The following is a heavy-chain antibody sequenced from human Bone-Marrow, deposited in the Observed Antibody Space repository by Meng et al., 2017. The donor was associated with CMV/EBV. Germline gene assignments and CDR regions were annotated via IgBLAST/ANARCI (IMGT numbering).Heavy chain of an antibody. D-gene: IGHD2-15*01. J-gene: IGHJ6*02. V-gene: IGHV3-30-3*01. CDR1: GFTFSSYA. Sequence: GGSLRLSCAASGFTFSSYAMHWVRQAPGKGLEWVAVISYDGSNKYYADSVKGRFTISRDNSKNTLYLQMNSLRAEDTAVYYCARAVAGGSPYIHIDCYGMDVWGQGTTVTVSS. CDR3: ARAVAGGSPYIHIDCYGMDV. CDR2: ISYDGSNK.